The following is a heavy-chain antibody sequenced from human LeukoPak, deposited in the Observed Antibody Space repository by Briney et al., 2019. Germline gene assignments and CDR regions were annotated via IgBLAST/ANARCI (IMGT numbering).Heavy chain of an antibody. CDR2: ISLYIGVA. J-gene: IGHJ5*02. CDR3: ARDSDYSGNGNGDWFDP. D-gene: IGHD4-11*01. Sequence: GASVNVSCKASGFWLTSFGVSWVRQAPGQGLEWMGWISLYIGVAHYAEKLEERVTMTIDTSTTTAYVELRSLRYDDTAVYYGARDSDYSGNGNGDWFDPWGQGTVVSVSS. V-gene: IGHV1-18*04. CDR1: GFWLTSFG.